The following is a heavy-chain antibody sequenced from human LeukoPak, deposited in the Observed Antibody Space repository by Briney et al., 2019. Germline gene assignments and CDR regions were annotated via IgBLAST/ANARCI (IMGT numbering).Heavy chain of an antibody. CDR3: AKDFQNHMDV. CDR1: GFTFSSYV. D-gene: IGHD1-14*01. Sequence: PGGSLRLSCAASGFTFSSYVMHWVRQAPGKGLEWVAIISYDGSNEYYADSVKGRFTISRDNSKNSLYLQMNSLRTEDTALYYCAKDFQNHMDVWGKGTTVTVSS. CDR2: ISYDGSNE. J-gene: IGHJ6*03. V-gene: IGHV3-30*04.